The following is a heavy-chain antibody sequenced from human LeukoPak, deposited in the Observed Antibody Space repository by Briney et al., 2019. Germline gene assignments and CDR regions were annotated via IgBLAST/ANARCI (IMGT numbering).Heavy chain of an antibody. D-gene: IGHD2-2*01. Sequence: PSETLSLTCAVSGYSLSSAYPWGWTRRPPGKGLEWIRRFYHSGSTYSNPSLKSRLTLSVDTSQNQFSLKLSSVTAADTALYYCVGDGIISSTWLYYFDYWGQGTLVRVSS. V-gene: IGHV4-38-2*02. CDR1: GYSLSSAYP. CDR3: VGDGIISSTWLYYFDY. J-gene: IGHJ4*02. CDR2: FYHSGST.